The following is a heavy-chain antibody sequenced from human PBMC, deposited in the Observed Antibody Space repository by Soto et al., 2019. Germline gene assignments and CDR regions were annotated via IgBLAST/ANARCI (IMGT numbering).Heavy chain of an antibody. CDR1: GFTFSSHP. CDR3: ARVSGSDWDSWFDP. J-gene: IGHJ5*02. D-gene: IGHD1-26*01. Sequence: QVQLVESGGSVVQPGGSLRLSCVASGFTFSSHPMHWVRQAPGKGLEWVAGIPYDGSNEYYADSVKGRFTISRDNSKYMVYLHRNSLSPEDTAMYYCARVSGSDWDSWFDPWGQGTLVTVSS. V-gene: IGHV3-30*04. CDR2: IPYDGSNE.